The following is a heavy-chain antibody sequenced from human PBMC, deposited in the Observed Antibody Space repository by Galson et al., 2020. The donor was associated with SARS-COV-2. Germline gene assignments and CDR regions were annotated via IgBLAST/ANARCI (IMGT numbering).Heavy chain of an antibody. CDR2: IYYSGST. V-gene: IGHV4-31*03. Sequence: SETLSLTCTVSGGSISSGGYYWSWIRQHPGKGLEWFGYIYYSGSTYYNPSLKSRVTISVDTSKNQFSLKLSSVTAADTAVYYCARDSTSHASVRWFDPWGQGTLVTVSS. CDR1: GGSISSGGYY. J-gene: IGHJ5*02. CDR3: ARDSTSHASVRWFDP.